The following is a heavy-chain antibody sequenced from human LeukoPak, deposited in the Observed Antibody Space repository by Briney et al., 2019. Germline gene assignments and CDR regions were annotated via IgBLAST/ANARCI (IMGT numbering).Heavy chain of an antibody. V-gene: IGHV4-38-2*02. J-gene: IGHJ4*02. CDR1: GYSISSGYY. Sequence: SETLSLTCTVSGYSISSGYYWGWIRQPPGKGLEWIGSIYHSGSTYYNPSLKSRVTISVDTSKNQFSLKLSSVTAADTAVYYCARLHYDSSGYYYVLFDYWGQGTLVTVSS. CDR3: ARLHYDSSGYYYVLFDY. CDR2: IYHSGST. D-gene: IGHD3-22*01.